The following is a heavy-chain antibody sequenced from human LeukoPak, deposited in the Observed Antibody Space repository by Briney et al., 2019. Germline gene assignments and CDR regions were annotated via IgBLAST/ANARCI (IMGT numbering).Heavy chain of an antibody. CDR3: ASPDYYDSSGYSPGVGY. CDR1: GYSFTSYW. D-gene: IGHD3-22*01. Sequence: GESLKISCKGSGYSFTSYWTGWVRQMPGKGLEWMGIIYPGDSDTRYSPSFQGQVTISADKSISTAYLQWSSLKASDTAMYYCASPDYYDSSGYSPGVGYWGQGTLVTVSS. V-gene: IGHV5-51*01. CDR2: IYPGDSDT. J-gene: IGHJ4*02.